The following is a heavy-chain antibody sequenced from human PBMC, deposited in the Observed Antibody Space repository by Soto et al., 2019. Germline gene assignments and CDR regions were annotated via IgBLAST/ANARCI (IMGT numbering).Heavy chain of an antibody. CDR2: INPNSGGT. D-gene: IGHD5-12*01. Sequence: QVQLVQSGAEVKKPGASVKVSCKASGYTFTGYYMHWVRQAPGQGLEWMGWINPNSGGTNYAQKVQGWVTMTRDTSISTAYMELSRLRSDDTAVYYCARDNLHSMATNGGYYYYGMDVWGQGTTVTVSS. CDR1: GYTFTGYY. J-gene: IGHJ6*02. CDR3: ARDNLHSMATNGGYYYYGMDV. V-gene: IGHV1-2*04.